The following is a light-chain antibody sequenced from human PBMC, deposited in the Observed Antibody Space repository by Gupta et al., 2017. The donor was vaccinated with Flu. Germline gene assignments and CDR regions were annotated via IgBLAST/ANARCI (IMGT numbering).Light chain of an antibody. Sequence: QSLMPQPPSVSGAPAQSVTLSWTGSSSNIGAGYDVHWYLQLPGTAPKLLIYENTIRPSGVPDRYSGSTSGFSASLAITGLQAEDEADYYCQSYDDSLSGSVFGGGTKLTVL. CDR1: SSNIGAGYD. CDR2: ENT. J-gene: IGLJ3*02. V-gene: IGLV1-40*01. CDR3: QSYDDSLSGSV.